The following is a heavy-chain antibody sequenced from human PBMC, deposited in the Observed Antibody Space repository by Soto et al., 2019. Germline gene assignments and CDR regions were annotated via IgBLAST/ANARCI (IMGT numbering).Heavy chain of an antibody. CDR2: ISFQGTND. CDR3: VKLMFDHDSSGFSGDY. D-gene: IGHD3-22*01. CDR1: GFNFNNYG. J-gene: IGHJ4*02. Sequence: QVQLVESGGGVVQPGGSLRLSCAGSGFNFNNYGMYWVRQAPGKGLEWVAFISFQGTNDYYAEAVKGRFTISKDYSKKTLFLQMNSLRADDTAMYYCVKLMFDHDSSGFSGDYWGQGTLATVS. V-gene: IGHV3-30*18.